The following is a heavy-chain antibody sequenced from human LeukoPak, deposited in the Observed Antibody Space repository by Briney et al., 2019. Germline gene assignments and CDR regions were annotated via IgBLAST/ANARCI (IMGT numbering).Heavy chain of an antibody. Sequence: SVTLSLTCTVSGGSISSYYWSWIRQPAGKGLEWIGRIYTSGNTNYNPSLKSRVTMSVDTSKNQFSLKLSSVTAADTAVYYCARDPYYDFWSGSYDIWGQGTMVTVSS. CDR3: ARDPYYDFWSGSYDI. V-gene: IGHV4-4*07. D-gene: IGHD3-3*01. J-gene: IGHJ3*02. CDR2: IYTSGNT. CDR1: GGSISSYY.